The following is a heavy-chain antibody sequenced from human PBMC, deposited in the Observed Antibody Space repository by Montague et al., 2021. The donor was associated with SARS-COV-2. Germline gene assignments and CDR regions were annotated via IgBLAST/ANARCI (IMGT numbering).Heavy chain of an antibody. CDR1: GGSFSGNN. V-gene: IGHV4-34*01. Sequence: SETLSLTCAVYGGSFSGNNCSWICKPPGKGLEWVGKINHSESTNTNPSPNSQVTISVDTSKNQISLKLSFVTAADTDVYFCARGPRITMMVVVITDLWFDPWGQGTLVTVSS. CDR3: ARGPRITMMVVVITDLWFDP. CDR2: INHSEST. D-gene: IGHD3-22*01. J-gene: IGHJ5*02.